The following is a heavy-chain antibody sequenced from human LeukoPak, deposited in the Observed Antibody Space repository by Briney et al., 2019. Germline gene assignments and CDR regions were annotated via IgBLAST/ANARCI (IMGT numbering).Heavy chain of an antibody. CDR2: TYYRSKWYN. Sequence: SQTLSLTCAISGDSVSGNSAAWNWIRQSPSRGLEWLGRTYYRSKWYNDYAVSVKSRITINPDTSKNQFSLQLNSVTPEDTAVYYCARDIWQLVRGDYYYYGMDVWGQGTTVTVSS. CDR3: ARDIWQLVRGDYYYYGMDV. J-gene: IGHJ6*02. V-gene: IGHV6-1*01. D-gene: IGHD6-13*01. CDR1: GDSVSGNSAA.